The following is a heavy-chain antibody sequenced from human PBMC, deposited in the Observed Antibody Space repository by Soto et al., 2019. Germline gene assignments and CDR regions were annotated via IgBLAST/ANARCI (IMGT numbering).Heavy chain of an antibody. CDR1: CCSISSGFS. CDR2: IAHSGST. J-gene: IGHJ5*02. CDR3: ARYWCSGYYNLEP. D-gene: IGHD6-13*01. V-gene: IGHV4-38-2*01. Sequence: SETLSLTCAVSCCSISSGFSWGWIRQPPGKGLEWTGSIAHSGSTHYNASLKIRLSIPLDTSKNKFSLDLRSVTAADTALYHCARYWCSGYYNLEPGAQGTLVTVSS.